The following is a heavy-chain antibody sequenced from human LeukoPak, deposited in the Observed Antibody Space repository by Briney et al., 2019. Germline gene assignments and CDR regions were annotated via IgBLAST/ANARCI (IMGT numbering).Heavy chain of an antibody. V-gene: IGHV3-9*01. CDR3: AKDNDYGGTGTFDY. D-gene: IGHD4-23*01. CDR2: ISWNSGSI. CDR1: GFTFDDYA. J-gene: IGHJ4*02. Sequence: PGGSLRLSCAASGFTFDDYAMHWVRQPPGKGLEWVSGISWNSGSIGYADSVKGRFTISRDNDKNSLYLQMNSLRAEDTALYYCAKDNDYGGTGTFDYWGQGTLVTVSS.